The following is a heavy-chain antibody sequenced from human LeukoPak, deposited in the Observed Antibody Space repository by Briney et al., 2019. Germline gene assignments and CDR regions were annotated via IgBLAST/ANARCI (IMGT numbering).Heavy chain of an antibody. CDR2: IYYSGST. CDR1: GGSISSYY. CDR3: ARDTYYYDSSGYPYDAFDI. J-gene: IGHJ3*02. Sequence: SETLSLTCTVSGGSISSYYWCWIRQPPGKGLEWIGYIYYSGSTNYNPSLKSRVTISVDTSKNQFSLKLSSVTAADTAVYYCARDTYYYDSSGYPYDAFDIWGQGTMVTVSS. D-gene: IGHD3-22*01. V-gene: IGHV4-59*01.